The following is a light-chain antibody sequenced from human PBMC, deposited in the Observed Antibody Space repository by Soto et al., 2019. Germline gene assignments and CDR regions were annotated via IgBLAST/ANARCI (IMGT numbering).Light chain of an antibody. J-gene: IGLJ2*01. CDR3: CSYAASITVL. V-gene: IGLV2-23*02. Sequence: QSVLAQPASVSGSPGQSITISCTGTSSDIGSFNLVSWYQQHPGKAPKLLISEVTKRPSGVSNRFSGSKSANTASLTISGLLAEDEADYYCCSYAASITVLFGGVTKLTVL. CDR2: EVT. CDR1: SSDIGSFNL.